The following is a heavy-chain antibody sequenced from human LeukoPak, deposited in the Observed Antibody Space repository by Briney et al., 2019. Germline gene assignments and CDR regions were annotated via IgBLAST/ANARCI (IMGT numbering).Heavy chain of an antibody. J-gene: IGHJ3*02. V-gene: IGHV4-4*07. CDR3: ARDPRGDFSGAFDI. Sequence: SGTLSLTCTVSGGSISSYYWSWIRQPAGKGLEWIGRIYTSGSTNYNPSLKSRVTMSVDTSKNQFSLKLSSVTAADTAVYYCARDPRGDFSGAFDIWGQGTMVTVSS. D-gene: IGHD3-10*01. CDR2: IYTSGST. CDR1: GGSISSYY.